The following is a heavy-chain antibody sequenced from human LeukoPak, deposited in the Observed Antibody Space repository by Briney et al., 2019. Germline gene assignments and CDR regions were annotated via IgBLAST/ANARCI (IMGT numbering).Heavy chain of an antibody. V-gene: IGHV4-59*11. Sequence: SETLSLTFIVSSGSINNHYWSWIRQPPGKGLEWIGYIYDSWNTNYNPSLKSRVTISIDTSKNQFSLNLTSVTAADTAVYYCARDQIGYGLDYWGQGTLVTVSS. CDR1: SGSINNHY. J-gene: IGHJ4*02. CDR2: IYDSWNT. D-gene: IGHD5-18*01. CDR3: ARDQIGYGLDY.